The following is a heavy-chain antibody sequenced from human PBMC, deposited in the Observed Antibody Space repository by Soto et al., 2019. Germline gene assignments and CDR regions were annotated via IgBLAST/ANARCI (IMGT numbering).Heavy chain of an antibody. V-gene: IGHV1-18*01. J-gene: IGHJ6*02. CDR3: AREGEMPYYYSGLDV. CDR2: ISGYNGHT. CDR1: GYTLTTYG. D-gene: IGHD3-16*01. Sequence: QVQLVQSGAEVRKAGASVKVSCKASGYTLTTYGISWVRQAPGQGLEWMGWISGYNGHTKYAQKFQGRVTMTTDTXTSTVYMDLRSLRSDDTAVYYCAREGEMPYYYSGLDVWGQXTTXTXS.